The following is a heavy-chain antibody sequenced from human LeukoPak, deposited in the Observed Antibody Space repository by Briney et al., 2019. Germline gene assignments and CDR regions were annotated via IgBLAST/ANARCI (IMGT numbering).Heavy chain of an antibody. CDR3: AGGGDKIDY. CDR2: IYHSGST. CDR1: GCSISSGGYS. V-gene: IGHV4-30-2*01. Sequence: SQTQSLTCAVSGCSISSGGYSWSWIRQPPGKGLEWIGYIYHSGSTYYNPSLKGRATISVDRSKNQFSLKLSSVTAADTAVYYCAGGGDKIDYWGQGTLVTVSS. D-gene: IGHD4-23*01. J-gene: IGHJ4*02.